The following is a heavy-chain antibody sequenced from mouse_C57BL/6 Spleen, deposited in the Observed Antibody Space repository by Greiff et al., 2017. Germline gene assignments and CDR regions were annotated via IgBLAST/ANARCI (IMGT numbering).Heavy chain of an antibody. J-gene: IGHJ3*01. CDR1: GYTFTSYW. CDR2: IDPSDSYT. Sequence: QVQLQQSGAELVKPGASVKLSCKASGYTFTSYWMQWVKQRPGQGLEWIGEIDPSDSYTNYNQKFKGKATLTADKSSSTGYMELRSLTSEDSAVYFFARHGSSSSWLAYWGQGTLVTVSA. CDR3: ARHGSSSSWLAY. V-gene: IGHV1-50*01. D-gene: IGHD1-1*01.